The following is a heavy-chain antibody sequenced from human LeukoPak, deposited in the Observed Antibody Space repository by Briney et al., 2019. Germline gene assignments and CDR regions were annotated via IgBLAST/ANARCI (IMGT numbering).Heavy chain of an antibody. CDR1: GFTFSSYG. Sequence: GGSLRLSCAASGFTFSSYGMHWVCQAPGKGLEWVAFIRYDGSNKYYADSVKGRFTISRDNSKNTLYLQMNSLRAEDTAVYYCAKDLSAAGTIYFQHWGQGTLVTVSS. V-gene: IGHV3-30*02. J-gene: IGHJ1*01. D-gene: IGHD6-13*01. CDR2: IRYDGSNK. CDR3: AKDLSAAGTIYFQH.